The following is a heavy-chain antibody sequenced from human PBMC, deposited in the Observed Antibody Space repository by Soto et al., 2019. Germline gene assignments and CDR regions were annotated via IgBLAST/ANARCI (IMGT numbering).Heavy chain of an antibody. J-gene: IGHJ4*02. CDR1: GGSISSSSYY. CDR3: ARLGSGWFFDY. CDR2: IYYSGST. Sequence: QLQLQESGPGLVKPSETLSLTCTVSGGSISSSSYYWGWIRQPPGKGLEWIGSIYYSGSTYYNPSLKSRFTISVDTSKNQFPLKLSSVTAADTALYYCARLGSGWFFDYWGQGTLVTVSS. D-gene: IGHD6-19*01. V-gene: IGHV4-39*01.